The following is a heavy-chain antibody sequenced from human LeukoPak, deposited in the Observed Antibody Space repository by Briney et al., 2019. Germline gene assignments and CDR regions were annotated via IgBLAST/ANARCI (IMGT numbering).Heavy chain of an antibody. D-gene: IGHD3-22*01. J-gene: IGHJ4*02. CDR2: IIPIFGTA. CDR1: GGTFSSYA. V-gene: IGHV1-69*01. CDR3: ARDGVGADYDSSGYYSY. Sequence: SVKVSCKASGGTFSSYAISWVRQAPGQGLEWMRGIIPIFGTANYAQKFQGRVTITADESTSTAYMELSSLRSEDTAVYYCARDGVGADYDSSGYYSYWGQGTLVTVSS.